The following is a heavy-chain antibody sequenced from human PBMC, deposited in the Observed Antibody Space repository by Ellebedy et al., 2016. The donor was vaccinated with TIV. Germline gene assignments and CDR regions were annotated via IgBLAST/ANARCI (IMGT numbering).Heavy chain of an antibody. CDR3: ARGLSDYGDFKLDS. D-gene: IGHD4-17*01. J-gene: IGHJ4*02. Sequence: GGSLRLSCAASGFTFSIYWMNWVRQAPGKGLEWVANIKQDGNDQNYVDSVRGRFTISRDNSKNSLYLHLSSVRAEDTALYFCARGLSDYGDFKLDSWGQGTLVTVSS. V-gene: IGHV3-7*03. CDR2: IKQDGNDQ. CDR1: GFTFSIYW.